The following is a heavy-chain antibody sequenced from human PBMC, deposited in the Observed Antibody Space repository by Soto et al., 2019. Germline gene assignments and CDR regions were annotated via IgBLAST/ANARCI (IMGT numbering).Heavy chain of an antibody. D-gene: IGHD4-17*01. J-gene: IGHJ4*02. CDR2: MSYSGFT. V-gene: IGHV4-59*08. CDR1: GGPISSISNHY. Sequence: SETLSLTCTVSGGPISSISNHYCSWFRLPPGKGLEWIGYMSYSGFTRYNPSLNSRVTISVDTSKNQFSLKLSSVTAADTAVYYCGRISSHGDYAYWGQGTLVTVSS. CDR3: GRISSHGDYAY.